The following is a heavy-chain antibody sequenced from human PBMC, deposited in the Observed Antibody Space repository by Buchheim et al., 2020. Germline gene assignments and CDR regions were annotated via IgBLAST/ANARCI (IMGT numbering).Heavy chain of an antibody. CDR2: ISGSGGST. V-gene: IGHV3-23*01. J-gene: IGHJ4*02. CDR3: AKDSLGYCSGGSCYRRYFDY. CDR1: GFTLRSYA. D-gene: IGHD2-15*01. Sequence: EVQLLESGGGLVQPGGSLRLSCAASGFTLRSYAMSWVRQAPGKGLEWVSGISGSGGSTYYADSVKGRFTISRDNSKHMLYLQMNSLRAEDTAVYYCAKDSLGYCSGGSCYRRYFDYWGQGTL.